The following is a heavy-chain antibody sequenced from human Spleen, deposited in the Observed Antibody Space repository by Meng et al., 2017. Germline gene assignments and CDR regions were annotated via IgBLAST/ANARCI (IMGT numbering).Heavy chain of an antibody. CDR2: LSSSGYYI. CDR1: GFTFDKYS. J-gene: IGHJ3*02. Sequence: GESLKISCAASGFTFDKYSMNWVRQAPGKGLEWVSSLSSSGYYIYNADSLKGRFTISRDNAKNSLYLQMNSLRAEDTALYHCARSVGSTSTNAFDIWGQGTMVT. D-gene: IGHD1-26*01. CDR3: ARSVGSTSTNAFDI. V-gene: IGHV3-21*04.